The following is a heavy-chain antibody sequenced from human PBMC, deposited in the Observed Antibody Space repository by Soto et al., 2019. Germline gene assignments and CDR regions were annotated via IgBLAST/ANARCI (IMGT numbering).Heavy chain of an antibody. D-gene: IGHD4-4*01. CDR1: GYTFTSYY. J-gene: IGHJ5*02. V-gene: IGHV1-46*01. Sequence: QVQLVQSGAEVKKPGASVKVSCKASGYTFTSYYMHWVRQAPGQGLEWMGIINPSGGSTSYAQKFQGRVTMTRDTSTSTVYMELSSLRSEDTAVYYCARDRSRLTVTTRWFYPWGQGTLVTVSS. CDR3: ARDRSRLTVTTRWFYP. CDR2: INPSGGST.